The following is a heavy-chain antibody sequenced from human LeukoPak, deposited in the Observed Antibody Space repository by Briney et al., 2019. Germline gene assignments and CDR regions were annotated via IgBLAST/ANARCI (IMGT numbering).Heavy chain of an antibody. Sequence: ASVKVSCKASGYTFTSYYMNWVRQAPGQGLEWMGIINPSGGSTSYAQKFQGRVTMTRDTSTSTVYMELRSLRSEDTAVYYCARVPGYCSGGSCYGLPSHGMDVWGQGTTVTVSS. D-gene: IGHD2-15*01. CDR2: INPSGGST. CDR3: ARVPGYCSGGSCYGLPSHGMDV. V-gene: IGHV1-46*01. CDR1: GYTFTSYY. J-gene: IGHJ6*02.